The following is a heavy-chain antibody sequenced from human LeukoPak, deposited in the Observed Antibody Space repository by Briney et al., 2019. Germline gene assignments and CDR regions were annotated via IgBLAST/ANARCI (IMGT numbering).Heavy chain of an antibody. J-gene: IGHJ5*02. CDR3: TRGPLWVKERLFDP. CDR1: GGSFSGHY. V-gene: IGHV4-34*01. Sequence: PSETLSLTCAVYGGSFSGHYWSWIRQPPGKGLEWIGEINHSGSTNYNPSLKSRVTISVDTSKNQLSLKLSYVTAADTAVYYCTRGPLWVKERLFDPWGQGTLVTVSS. D-gene: IGHD3-16*01. CDR2: INHSGST.